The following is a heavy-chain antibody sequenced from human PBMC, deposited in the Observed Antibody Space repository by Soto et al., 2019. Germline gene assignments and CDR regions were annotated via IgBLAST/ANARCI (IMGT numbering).Heavy chain of an antibody. CDR2: INHSGST. CDR1: GGSFSGYY. CDR3: ARGRVAAAATVIDY. Sequence: SETLSLTCAVYGGSFSGYYWSWIRQPPGKGLEWIGEINHSGSTNYNPSLKSRVTISVDTSKNQFSLKLSSVTAADTAVYYCARGRVAAAATVIDYWGQGTLVTVSS. J-gene: IGHJ4*02. V-gene: IGHV4-34*01. D-gene: IGHD6-13*01.